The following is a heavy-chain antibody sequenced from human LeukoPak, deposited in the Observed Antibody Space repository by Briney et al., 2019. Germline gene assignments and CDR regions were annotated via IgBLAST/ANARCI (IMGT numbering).Heavy chain of an antibody. CDR3: AREGDYYGSGVPVNY. Sequence: NPGGSLRLSCAASGFTCSSYSMNWVRQAPGKGLEWVSSISSSSSYIYYADSVKGRFTISRDNSKNTLYLQMNSLRAEDTAVYYCAREGDYYGSGVPVNYWGQGTLVTVSS. V-gene: IGHV3-21*01. J-gene: IGHJ4*02. CDR1: GFTCSSYS. D-gene: IGHD3-10*01. CDR2: ISSSSSYI.